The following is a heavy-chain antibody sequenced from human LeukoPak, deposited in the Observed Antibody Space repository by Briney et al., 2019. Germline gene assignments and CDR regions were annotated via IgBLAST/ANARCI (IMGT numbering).Heavy chain of an antibody. CDR1: GYTFSAYY. D-gene: IGHD3-3*01. J-gene: IGHJ5*02. V-gene: IGHV1-2*02. CDR3: ARDYGDTIFGVLKWFDP. Sequence: GASVKVSCKASGYTFSAYYLYWVRQAPGQGLEWVGWINPNSGGTNYAQKFQGRVSMTRDTSISTASLELSRLRSDDTAVYFCARDYGDTIFGVLKWFDPWGQGTLVTVSS. CDR2: INPNSGGT.